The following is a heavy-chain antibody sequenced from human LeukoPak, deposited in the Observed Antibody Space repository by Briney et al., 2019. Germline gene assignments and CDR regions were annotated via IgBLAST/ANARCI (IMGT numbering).Heavy chain of an antibody. CDR3: ARSNQADDY. D-gene: IGHD1-14*01. CDR1: GFTFSSYL. CDR2: INPGGSSI. Sequence: PRGSLRLSCAPSGFTFSSYLMHSVRQVPGKGLGWVARINPGGSSITYADSVKGRFTISRDNAKNTLYLQMDSLRAEDTGVYYCARSNQADDYWGQGTLVTVSS. V-gene: IGHV3-74*01. J-gene: IGHJ4*02.